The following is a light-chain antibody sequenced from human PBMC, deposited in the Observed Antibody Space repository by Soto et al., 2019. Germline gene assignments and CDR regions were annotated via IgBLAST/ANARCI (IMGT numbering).Light chain of an antibody. CDR2: KAS. J-gene: IGKJ5*01. V-gene: IGKV1-5*03. CDR1: QSISSW. Sequence: DPQMTQSPSTLSASVGVRVTITCRASQSISSWLAWYQQKPGKAPKLLINKASSLESGVPSWYSGSGYGKDFILTNSSRQPDDFATYYYQQYNRYPITVDQETRLEIK. CDR3: QQYNRYPIT.